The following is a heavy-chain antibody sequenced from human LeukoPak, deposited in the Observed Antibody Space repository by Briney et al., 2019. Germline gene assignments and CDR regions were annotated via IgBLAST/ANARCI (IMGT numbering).Heavy chain of an antibody. Sequence: GGSLRLSCAASGFTFSSYGMSWVRQAPGKGLEWVSYISSSGSTIYYADSVKGRFTISRDNAKNSLYLLMSSLRAEDTAVYYCAREGGSRVVIYFDYWGQGTLVTVSS. CDR1: GFTFSSYG. CDR3: AREGGSRVVIYFDY. J-gene: IGHJ4*02. V-gene: IGHV3-48*04. D-gene: IGHD1-26*01. CDR2: ISSSGSTI.